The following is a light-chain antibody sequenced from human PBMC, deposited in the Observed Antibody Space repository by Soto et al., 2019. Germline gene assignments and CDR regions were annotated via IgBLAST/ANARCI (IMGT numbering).Light chain of an antibody. J-gene: IGKJ1*01. CDR2: GAS. CDR3: QQYVSSPWA. Sequence: EIVLTQSPGTLSLSPGERATHSCRASQSVSSNYLAWYQQKPGQAPRLLIYGASRRATGSPDRFSCSGSGTDFTRAISRLEPEDFAVYYCQQYVSSPWAFGQGTKVDIK. V-gene: IGKV3-20*01. CDR1: QSVSSNY.